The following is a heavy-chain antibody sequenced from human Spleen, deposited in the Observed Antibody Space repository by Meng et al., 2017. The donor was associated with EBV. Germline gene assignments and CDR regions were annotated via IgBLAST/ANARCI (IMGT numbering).Heavy chain of an antibody. CDR3: ARGGLGELSFYW. CDR2: IFYSGST. Sequence: RLEGAGPGLVKPSEPLSLTCTVFRDSISSGAYYWTWIRQPPGKGLEWIGYIFYSGSTYYNPSLKSRLTISIDTSKNQFSLKLSSVTAADTAVYYCARGGLGELSFYWWGQGTLVTVSS. V-gene: IGHV4-30-4*01. J-gene: IGHJ4*02. D-gene: IGHD3-16*02. CDR1: RDSISSGAYY.